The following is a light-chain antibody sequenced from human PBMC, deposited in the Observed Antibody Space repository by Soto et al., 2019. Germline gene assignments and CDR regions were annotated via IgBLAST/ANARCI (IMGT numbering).Light chain of an antibody. V-gene: IGKV3-20*01. J-gene: IGKJ1*01. CDR1: QSVSSNY. CDR2: GAF. Sequence: EIVLTQSPGTLSLSPGERCTFSCRSSQSVSSNYLAWYQQKPGQAPRLLIYGAFKRATGIPDRFSGSGSGTDFTLTISRMEPEDFAVYCCQQYGSSPRTFGQGTKVDIK. CDR3: QQYGSSPRT.